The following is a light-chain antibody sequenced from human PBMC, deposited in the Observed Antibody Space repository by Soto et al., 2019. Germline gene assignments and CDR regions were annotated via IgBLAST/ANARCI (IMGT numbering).Light chain of an antibody. J-gene: IGKJ4*01. V-gene: IGKV3-11*01. Sequence: IVLTQSPATLSLSPGERATLSCRASQSVSRYLAWHKQKPGQAPRLLIYDASNRATGIPARFSGSGSGTDFTLTISSLEPEDFAVYYCQQRSIWPLTFGGGTKVDIK. CDR1: QSVSRY. CDR2: DAS. CDR3: QQRSIWPLT.